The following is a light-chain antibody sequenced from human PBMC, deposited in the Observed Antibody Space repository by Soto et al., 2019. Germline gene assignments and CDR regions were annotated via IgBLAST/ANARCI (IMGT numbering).Light chain of an antibody. J-gene: IGLJ1*01. V-gene: IGLV2-14*01. Sequence: QSALTQPASVSGSAGQSVTISCTGPRSDIGDSNFISWYQHSPGKAPRLLIYEVNNRPSGVSRRFSGSKAGNTASLTISGLLDDDEADYFCASFRSGTILVFGSGTKVT. CDR2: EVN. CDR1: RSDIGDSNF. CDR3: ASFRSGTILV.